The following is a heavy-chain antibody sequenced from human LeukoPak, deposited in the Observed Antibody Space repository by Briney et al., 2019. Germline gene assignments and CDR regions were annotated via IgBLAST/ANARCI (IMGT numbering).Heavy chain of an antibody. V-gene: IGHV3-23*01. J-gene: IGHJ4*02. CDR1: GFTFSNYA. Sequence: GGSLRLSCAASGFTFSNYAMSWVRQAPGKGLEWVSAISGSGGSTYYADSVKGRFTISRDNSKNMLYLQMNSLRAEDTAVYYCAKDGYYDSSGYYYSTYYFDYWGQGTLVTVSS. D-gene: IGHD3-22*01. CDR3: AKDGYYDSSGYYYSTYYFDY. CDR2: ISGSGGST.